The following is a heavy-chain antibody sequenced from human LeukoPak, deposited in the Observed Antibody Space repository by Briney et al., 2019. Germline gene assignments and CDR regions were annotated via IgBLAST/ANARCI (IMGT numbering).Heavy chain of an antibody. Sequence: PSETLSLTCTVSGDSISSYYWTWIRQPPGKGLEWIGYIYYSGTTNYNPSLKSRVTISVDTSKNQFSLKLSSVTAADTAVYYCASGRPLGFDYWGQGTLVTVSS. D-gene: IGHD1-26*01. J-gene: IGHJ4*02. V-gene: IGHV4-59*01. CDR3: ASGRPLGFDY. CDR1: GDSISSYY. CDR2: IYYSGTT.